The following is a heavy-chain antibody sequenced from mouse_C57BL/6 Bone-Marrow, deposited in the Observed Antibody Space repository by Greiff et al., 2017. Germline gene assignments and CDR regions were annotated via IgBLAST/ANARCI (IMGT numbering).Heavy chain of an antibody. CDR3: ARHDYSNYWYFDV. CDR2: IYPGSGST. Sequence: VQLQQPGAELVKPGASVKMSCKASGYTFTSYWITWVKQRPGQGLEWIGDIYPGSGSTNYNEKFKSKATLTVDTSSNTAYMQLSSLTSEDSAVYYCARHDYSNYWYFDVWGTGTTVTVSA. D-gene: IGHD2-5*01. V-gene: IGHV1-55*01. CDR1: GYTFTSYW. J-gene: IGHJ1*03.